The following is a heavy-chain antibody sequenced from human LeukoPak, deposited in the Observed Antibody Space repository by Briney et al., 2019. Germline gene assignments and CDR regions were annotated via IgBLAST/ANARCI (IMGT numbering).Heavy chain of an antibody. V-gene: IGHV4-39*07. J-gene: IGHJ3*02. Sequence: SETLSLTCTVSGGSISSSSYYWGWIRQPPGKGLEWIGSIYYSGSTYYNPSLKSRVTISVDTSKNQFSLKLSSVTAADTAVYYCARGLWDDSMRPDAFDIWGQGTMVTVSS. D-gene: IGHD3-16*01. CDR1: GGSISSSSYY. CDR3: ARGLWDDSMRPDAFDI. CDR2: IYYSGST.